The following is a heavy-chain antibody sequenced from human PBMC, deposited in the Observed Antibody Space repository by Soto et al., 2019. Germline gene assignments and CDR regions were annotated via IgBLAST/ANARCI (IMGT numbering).Heavy chain of an antibody. D-gene: IGHD2-15*01. CDR1: GFSLSTSGMC. J-gene: IGHJ6*02. Sequence: SGPTLVNPTQTLTLTCTFSGFSLSTSGMCVSWIRQPPGKALEWLSLIDWDDDKYYSTSLKTRLTISKDTSKNQVVLTMTNMDPVDTATYYCAWVVVAARYYYYGMDVWGQGTTVTVSS. V-gene: IGHV2-70*01. CDR3: AWVVVAARYYYYGMDV. CDR2: IDWDDDK.